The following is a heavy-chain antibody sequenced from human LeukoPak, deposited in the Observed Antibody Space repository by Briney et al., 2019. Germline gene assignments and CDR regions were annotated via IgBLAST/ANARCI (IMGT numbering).Heavy chain of an antibody. Sequence: ASVKVSCKASGYTFTGYYMHWVRQAPGQGLEWMGWVSAYNGNTNYAQKLQGRVTMTTDTSTSTAYMELRSLRSDDTAVYYCARSDYYDDAFDIWGQGTMVTVSS. V-gene: IGHV1-18*04. CDR1: GYTFTGYY. CDR3: ARSDYYDDAFDI. J-gene: IGHJ3*02. CDR2: VSAYNGNT. D-gene: IGHD3-22*01.